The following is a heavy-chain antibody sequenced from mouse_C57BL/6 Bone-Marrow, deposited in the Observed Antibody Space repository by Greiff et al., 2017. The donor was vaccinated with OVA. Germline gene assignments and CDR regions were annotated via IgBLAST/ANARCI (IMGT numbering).Heavy chain of an antibody. CDR3: AREGYAWFAY. J-gene: IGHJ3*01. Sequence: VQLQQSGPELVKPGASVKISCKASGYTFTDYYMNWVKQSHGKSLEWIGDINPNNVGTSYNQKFKGKATLTVDKSSSTAYMELRSLTSEDSAVYYCAREGYAWFAYWGKGTLVTVSA. V-gene: IGHV1-26*01. CDR1: GYTFTDYY. CDR2: INPNNVGT.